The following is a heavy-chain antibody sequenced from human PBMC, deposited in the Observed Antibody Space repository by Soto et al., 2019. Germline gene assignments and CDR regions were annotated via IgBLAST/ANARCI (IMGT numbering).Heavy chain of an antibody. CDR2: SRNKAQSYTT. D-gene: IGHD1-26*01. CDR1: DFIFSDYY. J-gene: IGHJ4*02. Sequence: GSLRLSCVASDFIFSDYYIDWVRQAPGKGLEWVGRSRNKAQSYTTEYAASVKGRFTFSRDDSKNTLYLQMNNLRVDDTAVYYCVRDWEGAKDTWSHFDHWGLGTLVTVSS. CDR3: VRDWEGAKDTWSHFDH. V-gene: IGHV3-72*01.